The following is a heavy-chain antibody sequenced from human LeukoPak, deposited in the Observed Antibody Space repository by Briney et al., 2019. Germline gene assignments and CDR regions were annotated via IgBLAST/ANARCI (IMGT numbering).Heavy chain of an antibody. V-gene: IGHV3-30*04. J-gene: IGHJ3*02. CDR1: GFTFSSYA. D-gene: IGHD1-1*01. CDR3: ARGGRVAHLTTGGNDAFDI. Sequence: PGGSLRLSCAASGFTFSSYAMHWVRQAPGKGLEWVAVISYDGSNKYYADSVKGRFTISRDNSKNTLYLQMNSLRAEDTAVYYCARGGRVAHLTTGGNDAFDIWGQGTMVTVSS. CDR2: ISYDGSNK.